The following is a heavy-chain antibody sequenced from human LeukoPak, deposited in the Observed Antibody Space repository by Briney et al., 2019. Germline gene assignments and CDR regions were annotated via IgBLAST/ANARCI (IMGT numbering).Heavy chain of an antibody. D-gene: IGHD2-8*01. V-gene: IGHV4-34*01. Sequence: SETLSLTCAVYGGSFSGYYWSWIRQPPGKGLEWVGEINHSGSTNYNPSLKRRVTISVDTSKNQFSLKLSSVTAADTAVYYCARGKAYCTNGVCPRLYYMDVWGKGTTVTVSS. CDR1: GGSFSGYY. CDR2: INHSGST. CDR3: ARGKAYCTNGVCPRLYYMDV. J-gene: IGHJ6*03.